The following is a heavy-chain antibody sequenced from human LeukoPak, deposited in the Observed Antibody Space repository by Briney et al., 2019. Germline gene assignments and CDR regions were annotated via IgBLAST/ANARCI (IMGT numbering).Heavy chain of an antibody. CDR2: ISSSSSYI. V-gene: IGHV3-21*01. CDR1: GFTFSSYS. J-gene: IGHJ4*02. D-gene: IGHD2-21*02. CDR3: ARDYCGGDCPFDY. Sequence: GGSLRLSCAASGFTFSSYSMNWVRQAPVKGLEWVSSISSSSSYIYYADSVKGRFTISRDNAKNSLYLQMNSLRAEDTAVYYCARDYCGGDCPFDYWGQGTLVTVSS.